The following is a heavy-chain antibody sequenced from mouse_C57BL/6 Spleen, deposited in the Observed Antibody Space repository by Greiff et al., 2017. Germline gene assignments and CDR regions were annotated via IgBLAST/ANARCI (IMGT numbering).Heavy chain of an antibody. CDR2: INPNNGGT. V-gene: IGHV1-18*01. D-gene: IGHD2-12*01. J-gene: IGHJ4*01. CDR3: ARGIYDGAMDY. CDR1: GYTFTDYN. Sequence: EVQLQQSGPELVKPGASVKIPCKASGYTFTDYNMDWVKQSHGKSLEWIGDINPNNGGTTYNQKFKGKATLTVDKSSSTAYMELRSLTSEDTAVYYCARGIYDGAMDYWGQGTSVTVSS.